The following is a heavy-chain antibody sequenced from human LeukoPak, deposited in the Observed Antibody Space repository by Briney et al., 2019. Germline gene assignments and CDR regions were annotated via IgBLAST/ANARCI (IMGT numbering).Heavy chain of an antibody. D-gene: IGHD3-10*01. CDR2: ISAYNGNT. V-gene: IGHV1-18*01. CDR3: VRGVTLNCFEP. CDR1: GYTFTSYG. Sequence: ASVKVSCKASGYTFTSYGISWVRQAPGQGLEWMGWISAYNGNTNYAQKLQGRVTMTTDTSTSTAHMELRSMRSEDPAVYYCVRGVTLNCFEPWGQGTLVTVSS. J-gene: IGHJ5*02.